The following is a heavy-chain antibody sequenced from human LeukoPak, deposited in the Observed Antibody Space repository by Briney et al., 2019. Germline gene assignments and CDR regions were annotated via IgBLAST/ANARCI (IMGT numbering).Heavy chain of an antibody. CDR2: VNPNSGDT. CDR1: GYSFNIYE. J-gene: IGHJ3*02. D-gene: IGHD2-15*01. CDR3: ARVGCSGCYDAFDI. Sequence: ASVKVSCKTSGYSFNIYEINWVRQATGQGLEWMGWVNPNSGDTDYAQKFQGRLTMTRNTSISTAYMELSGLRLEDTAVYYCARVGCSGCYDAFDIWGQGTMVTVSS. V-gene: IGHV1-8*01.